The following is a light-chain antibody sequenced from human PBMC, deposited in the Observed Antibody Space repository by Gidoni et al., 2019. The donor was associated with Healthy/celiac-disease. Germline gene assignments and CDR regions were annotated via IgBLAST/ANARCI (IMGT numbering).Light chain of an antibody. CDR3: QQYGSSPGT. V-gene: IGKV3-20*01. J-gene: IGKJ1*01. CDR1: QSVSSSY. CDR2: GAS. Sequence: EIVLPQSPGTLSLSPGERATLSCRASQSVSSSYLAWYQQKPGQAPRLLINGASSRATGIPDRFSGSGSGTDFTLTISRLEPEDFAVYYCQQYGSSPGTFGQGTKVEIK.